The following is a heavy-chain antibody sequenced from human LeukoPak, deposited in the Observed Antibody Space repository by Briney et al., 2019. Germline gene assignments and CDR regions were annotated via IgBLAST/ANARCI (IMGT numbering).Heavy chain of an antibody. CDR3: ARSRGYYYDSSGYYFDY. J-gene: IGHJ4*02. CDR1: GYTFTSYY. Sequence: GASVKVSCKASGYTFTSYYMHWVRQAAGQGLEWMGIINPSGGSTNYAQKFQGRVTITADKSTSTAYMELSSLRSEDTAVYYCARSRGYYYDSSGYYFDYWRQGTLVTVSS. V-gene: IGHV1-46*01. D-gene: IGHD3-22*01. CDR2: INPSGGST.